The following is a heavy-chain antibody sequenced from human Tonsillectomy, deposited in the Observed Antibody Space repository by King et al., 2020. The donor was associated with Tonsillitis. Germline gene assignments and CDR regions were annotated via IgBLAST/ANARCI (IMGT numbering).Heavy chain of an antibody. CDR1: GFTFSSYG. CDR2: IWYDGINK. D-gene: IGHD5-18*01. CDR3: AEDGDTAMGMDY. V-gene: IGHV3-33*06. J-gene: IGHJ4*01. Sequence: VQLVQSGGGVVQPGRSLRLSCAASGFTFSSYGMHWVRQAPGKGMEWVAVIWYDGINKYYADSRKGRFTISRDNYKNTLYLQMNSLRARDTSVYYCAEDGDTAMGMDYWGHGPLVPVSS.